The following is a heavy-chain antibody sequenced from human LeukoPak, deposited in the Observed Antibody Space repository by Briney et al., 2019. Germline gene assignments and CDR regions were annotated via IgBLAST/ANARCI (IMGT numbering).Heavy chain of an antibody. J-gene: IGHJ3*02. V-gene: IGHV4-34*01. CDR3: ARAGDIVVVPAAGPGGGGVYAFDI. Sequence: SETLSLTCAVYGGSFSGYYWSWIRQPPGKGLEWIGEINHSGSTNYNPSLKSRVTISVDTSKNQFSLKLSPVTAADTAVYYCARAGDIVVVPAAGPGGGGVYAFDIWGQGTMVTVSS. CDR2: INHSGST. CDR1: GGSFSGYY. D-gene: IGHD2-2*01.